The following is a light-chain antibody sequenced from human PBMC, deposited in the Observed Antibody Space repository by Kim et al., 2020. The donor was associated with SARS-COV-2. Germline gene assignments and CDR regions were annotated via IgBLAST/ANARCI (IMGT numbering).Light chain of an antibody. CDR3: QQYDNLPYT. CDR1: QDISNY. CDR2: DAS. J-gene: IGKJ2*01. V-gene: IGKV1-33*01. Sequence: SASVGDRVTITCQASQDISNYLNWYHQKPGKAPKLLIYDASNLKTGVPSRFSGSGSGTDFTFTISSLQPEDIATYYCQQYDNLPYTFGQGTKLEI.